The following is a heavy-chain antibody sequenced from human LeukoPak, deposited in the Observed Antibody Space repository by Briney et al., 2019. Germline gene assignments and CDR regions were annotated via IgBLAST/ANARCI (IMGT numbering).Heavy chain of an antibody. CDR3: AREEVVPAAIKGYYYYMDV. J-gene: IGHJ6*03. Sequence: SETLSLTCTVSGGSISSYYWSWIRQPPGKGLEWIGYIYYSGSTNYNLSLKSRVTISVDTSKNQFSLKLSSVTAADTAVYYCAREEVVPAAIKGYYYYMDVWGKGTTVTVSS. V-gene: IGHV4-59*01. CDR2: IYYSGST. CDR1: GGSISSYY. D-gene: IGHD2-2*01.